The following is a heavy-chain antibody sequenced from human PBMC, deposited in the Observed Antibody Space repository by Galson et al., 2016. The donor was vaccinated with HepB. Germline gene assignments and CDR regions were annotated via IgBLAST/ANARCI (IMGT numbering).Heavy chain of an antibody. CDR1: GNIFTIYS. CDR2: INSGTGNT. CDR3: ACQSGSRQTGTYYFDF. D-gene: IGHD1-26*01. V-gene: IGHV1-3*01. J-gene: IGHJ4*02. Sequence: SVKVSCKASGNIFTIYSMHWVRQAPGQRLEWMGSINSGTGNTKYLHKFQDRVTFSRDTSARTVYMEVSGLKSEDTAVYYCACQSGSRQTGTYYFDFWGQGTLVTVAS.